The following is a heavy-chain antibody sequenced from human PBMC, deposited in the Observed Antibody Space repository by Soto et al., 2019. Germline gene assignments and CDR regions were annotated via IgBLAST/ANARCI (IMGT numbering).Heavy chain of an antibody. D-gene: IGHD5-18*01. Sequence: QAQLVQSGAEVKKPGASVKVSCKASGYTFYSHSISWVRQAPGQGLEWMGRINADHGNTQYAQKFRGRVTMTTDTSTTTVYREGTTLRSDDTALYYCARCIQGDYYYGMDVWGQGTTVTVSS. CDR2: INADHGNT. CDR3: ARCIQGDYYYGMDV. V-gene: IGHV1-18*01. CDR1: GYTFYSHS. J-gene: IGHJ6*01.